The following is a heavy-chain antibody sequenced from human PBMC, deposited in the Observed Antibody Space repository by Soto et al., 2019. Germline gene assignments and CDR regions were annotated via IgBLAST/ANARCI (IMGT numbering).Heavy chain of an antibody. CDR1: GFTFDDYA. V-gene: IGHV3-9*01. CDR3: AKEVPVVIAITSLDAFDI. D-gene: IGHD2-21*01. Sequence: EVQLVESGGGLVQPGRSLRLSCAASGFTFDDYAMHWVRQAPGKGLEWVSGISWNSGSIGYADSVKGRFTISRDNAKNSLYLQMNSLRAEDTALYYCAKEVPVVIAITSLDAFDIWGQGTMVTVSS. J-gene: IGHJ3*02. CDR2: ISWNSGSI.